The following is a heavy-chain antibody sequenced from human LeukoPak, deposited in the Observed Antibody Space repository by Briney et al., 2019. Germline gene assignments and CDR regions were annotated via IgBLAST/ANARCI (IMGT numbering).Heavy chain of an antibody. CDR1: GFTFSNHA. Sequence: GGSLRLSCAASGFTFSNHAMSWVRQAPGKGLDWVSTISGSGGTTYYADSVKGRFTISRDNSENTLYLQMNSLRADDTAVYYCAKGAGSSGWYYFDFWGQGTLVTVSS. CDR3: AKGAGSSGWYYFDF. V-gene: IGHV3-23*01. CDR2: ISGSGGTT. D-gene: IGHD6-19*01. J-gene: IGHJ4*02.